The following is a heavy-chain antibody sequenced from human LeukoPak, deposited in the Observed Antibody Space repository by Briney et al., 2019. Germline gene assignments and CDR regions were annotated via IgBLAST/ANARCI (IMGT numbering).Heavy chain of an antibody. D-gene: IGHD3-22*01. CDR3: ARSGYYYESDY. CDR1: GFTFSSYG. V-gene: IGHV3-23*01. J-gene: IGHJ4*02. Sequence: GGSLRLSCAASGFTFSSYGMSWVRQAPGKGLEWVSAISGSGGSTYYADSVKGRFTISRDNAKNSLYLQMNSLRAEDTAVYYCARSGYYYESDYWGQGTLVTVSS. CDR2: ISGSGGST.